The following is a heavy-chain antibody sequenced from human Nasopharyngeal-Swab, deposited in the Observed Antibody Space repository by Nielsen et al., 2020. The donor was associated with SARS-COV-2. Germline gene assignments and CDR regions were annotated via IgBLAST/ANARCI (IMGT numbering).Heavy chain of an antibody. Sequence: WIRQPPGKGLEWIGYIYYSGSTNYNPSLKSRVTISADTSKNQFSLKLSYVTAADTAVYYCARVEYSSSSVWFDPWGQGTLVTVSS. V-gene: IGHV4-59*01. J-gene: IGHJ5*02. D-gene: IGHD6-6*01. CDR2: IYYSGST. CDR3: ARVEYSSSSVWFDP.